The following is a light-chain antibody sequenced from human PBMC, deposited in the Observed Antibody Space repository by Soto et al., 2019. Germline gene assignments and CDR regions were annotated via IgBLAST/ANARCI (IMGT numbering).Light chain of an antibody. V-gene: IGKV3-15*01. Sequence: EIVMTQSPATLSLSPGERATLSCRASQRAISNLAWYQHTPGQPTRLLIYDASTRATDTPARFSGSGSGPDFTLTIRSLLSDDFAVYYCHKYYKWPLTFGGGTKVGI. CDR3: HKYYKWPLT. J-gene: IGKJ4*01. CDR1: QRAISN. CDR2: DAS.